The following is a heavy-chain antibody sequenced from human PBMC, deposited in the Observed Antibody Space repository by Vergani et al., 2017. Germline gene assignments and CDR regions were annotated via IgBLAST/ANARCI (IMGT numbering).Heavy chain of an antibody. Sequence: QLQLQESGSGLVKPSQTLSLTCAVSGDSITNGGFSWNWIRQPPGKGPEWIGYIFPSGNSYYNPSLKNRVSISLDKSKNQFSLWVNSVTAADTAVYFCARASLRALVGYYYYMDVWGKGKTVVVSS. J-gene: IGHJ6*03. CDR1: GDSITNGGFS. V-gene: IGHV4-30-2*01. CDR2: IFPSGNS. CDR3: ARASLRALVGYYYYMDV. D-gene: IGHD3-16*02.